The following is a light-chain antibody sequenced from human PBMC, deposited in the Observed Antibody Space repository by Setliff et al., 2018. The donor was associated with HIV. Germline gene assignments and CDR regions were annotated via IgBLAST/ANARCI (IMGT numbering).Light chain of an antibody. V-gene: IGKV4-1*01. CDR3: QQYYSDSPT. CDR2: WAS. Sequence: DIVMTQSPDSLAVSLGERATINCKPSQSVLYSSNNKNYLAWYQQKPGQPPKMLIYWASTRESGVPDRFSGSGSGTDFTLTISSLQAEDVAVYFCQQYYSDSPTFGQGTKVDIK. CDR1: QSVLYSSNNKNY. J-gene: IGKJ1*01.